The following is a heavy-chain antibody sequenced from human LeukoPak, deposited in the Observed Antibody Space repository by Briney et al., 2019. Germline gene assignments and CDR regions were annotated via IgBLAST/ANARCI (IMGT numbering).Heavy chain of an antibody. V-gene: IGHV4-59*01. CDR1: GGSISSYY. D-gene: IGHD3-22*01. Sequence: ASETLSLTCTVSGGSISSYYWSWIRQPPGQGLEWIGYIYYSGSTNYNPSLKSRVTISVDTSKNQFSLKPSSVTAADTAVYYCARGPGDYDSSGYPDYWGQGTLVTVSS. CDR2: IYYSGST. CDR3: ARGPGDYDSSGYPDY. J-gene: IGHJ4*02.